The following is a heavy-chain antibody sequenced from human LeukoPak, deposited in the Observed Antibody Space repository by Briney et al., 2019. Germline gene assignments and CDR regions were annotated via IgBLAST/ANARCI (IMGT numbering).Heavy chain of an antibody. CDR1: GFTFSAYW. CDR2: ISGSGGST. CDR3: ARDDIVVVPAAMEDDAFDI. D-gene: IGHD2-2*01. J-gene: IGHJ3*02. Sequence: GGSLRLSCAASGFTFSAYWMSGVRQAPGKGLEWVSAISGSGGSTYYADSVKGRFTISRDNSKNTLYLQMNSLRAEDTAVYYCARDDIVVVPAAMEDDAFDIWGQGTMVTVSS. V-gene: IGHV3-23*01.